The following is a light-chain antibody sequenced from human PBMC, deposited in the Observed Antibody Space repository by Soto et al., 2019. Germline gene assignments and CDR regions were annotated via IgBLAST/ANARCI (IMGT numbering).Light chain of an antibody. CDR1: QGISNW. J-gene: IGKJ4*01. Sequence: DIQMTQSPSSVSASVGDRVNITCRASQGISNWLAWYQQKPGKAPKLLIYLASSLQSGVPSRFSGRGSGTDFPLTISSLQPEDFATYYCQQADSFPLTFGGGTKVEIK. V-gene: IGKV1D-12*01. CDR2: LAS. CDR3: QQADSFPLT.